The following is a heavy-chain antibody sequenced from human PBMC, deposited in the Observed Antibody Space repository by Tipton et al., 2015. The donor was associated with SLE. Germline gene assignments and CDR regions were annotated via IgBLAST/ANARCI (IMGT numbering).Heavy chain of an antibody. CDR2: IYHSGST. J-gene: IGHJ5*02. V-gene: IGHV4-38-2*02. CDR3: ARLGSSSWFDP. Sequence: TLSLTCTVSGGSISSGYYWGWIRQPPGKGLEWIGSIYHSGSTYYNPSLKSRVTISVDTSKNQFSLKLSSVTAADTAVYYCARLGSSSWFDPWGQGTLVTVSS. D-gene: IGHD6-13*01. CDR1: GGSISSGYY.